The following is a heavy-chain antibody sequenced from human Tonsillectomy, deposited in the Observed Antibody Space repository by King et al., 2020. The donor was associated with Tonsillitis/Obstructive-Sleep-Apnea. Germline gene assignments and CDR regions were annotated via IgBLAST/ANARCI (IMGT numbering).Heavy chain of an antibody. CDR2: ISYDGSNK. Sequence: VQLVESGGGVVQPGRSLRLSCAASGFTFSSYGMHWVRQAPGKGLEWVAVISYDGSNKYYADSVKGRFTISRDNSKNTLYLQMNSLRAEDTAVYYCAKDHRNVLLWFGRLFGEDAFDIWGQGTMVTVSS. D-gene: IGHD3-10*01. J-gene: IGHJ3*02. V-gene: IGHV3-30*18. CDR3: AKDHRNVLLWFGRLFGEDAFDI. CDR1: GFTFSSYG.